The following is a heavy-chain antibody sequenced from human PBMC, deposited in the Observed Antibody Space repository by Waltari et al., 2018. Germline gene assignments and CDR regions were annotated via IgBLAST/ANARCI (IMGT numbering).Heavy chain of an antibody. Sequence: QVQLQESGPGLVKPSETLSLTCTVSGGSISSYYWSWIRQPPGKGLEWIGYLYYSGSTNYNPSLKSRVTISVDTSKNQFSLKLSSVTAADTAVYYCARVPTTYDFRAFDIWGQGTMVTVSS. V-gene: IGHV4-59*01. CDR3: ARVPTTYDFRAFDI. J-gene: IGHJ3*02. D-gene: IGHD3-3*01. CDR1: GGSISSYY. CDR2: LYYSGST.